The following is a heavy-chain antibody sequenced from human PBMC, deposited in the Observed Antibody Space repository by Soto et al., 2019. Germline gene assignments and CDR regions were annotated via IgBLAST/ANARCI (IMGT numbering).Heavy chain of an antibody. CDR3: AGVRGRDGYDFH. Sequence: SVKVSCKASGYTFTSYGISWVRQAPGQGLEWMGRIIPILGIANYAQKLQGRVTITADKSTSTAYMELSSLRSEDTAVYYCAGVRGRDGYDFHWGQGTLVTVSS. CDR2: IIPILGIA. CDR1: GYTFTSYG. J-gene: IGHJ4*02. V-gene: IGHV1-69*04. D-gene: IGHD5-12*01.